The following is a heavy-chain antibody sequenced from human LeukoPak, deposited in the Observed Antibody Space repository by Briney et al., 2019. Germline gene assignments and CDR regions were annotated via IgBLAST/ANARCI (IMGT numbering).Heavy chain of an antibody. D-gene: IGHD3-22*01. J-gene: IGHJ3*02. Sequence: SETLSLTCTVSGGSISSSGYYWGWVRQPPGQGLEWIANIYYSGSTYYNPSLKSRITISVDTSKNQFSLKLNSVTAADTAVYYCVTLGGVSGSRAFDIWGQGTMVTVSS. CDR2: IYYSGST. V-gene: IGHV4-39*01. CDR3: VTLGGVSGSRAFDI. CDR1: GGSISSSGYY.